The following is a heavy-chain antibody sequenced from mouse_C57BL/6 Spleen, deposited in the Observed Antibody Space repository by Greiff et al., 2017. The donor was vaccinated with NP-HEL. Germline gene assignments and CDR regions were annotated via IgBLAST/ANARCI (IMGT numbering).Heavy chain of an antibody. D-gene: IGHD1-1*01. Sequence: EVQLQQSGAELVRPGASVKLSCTASGFNIKDDYMHWVKQRPEQGLEWIGWIDPENGDTEYASKFQGKATITAHTSSNTAYLQLSSLTSEDTAVYYCTTRVTTVVATGGYYFDYWGQGTTLTVSS. CDR1: GFNIKDDY. CDR2: IDPENGDT. J-gene: IGHJ2*01. V-gene: IGHV14-4*01. CDR3: TTRVTTVVATGGYYFDY.